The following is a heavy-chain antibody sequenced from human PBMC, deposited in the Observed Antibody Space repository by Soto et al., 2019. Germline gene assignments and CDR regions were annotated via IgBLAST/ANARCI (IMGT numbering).Heavy chain of an antibody. CDR3: ARLAEAASNYFDY. D-gene: IGHD2-15*01. CDR1: GGSISSSSYY. J-gene: IGHJ4*02. Sequence: QLQLQESGPGLVKPSETLSLTCTVSGGSISSSSYYWGWIRQPPGKGLEWIGSIYYSGSTYYNPSLKSRVTISVDTSKNQFSLKLSSVTAADTAVYYCARLAEAASNYFDYWGQGTLVTVSS. CDR2: IYYSGST. V-gene: IGHV4-39*01.